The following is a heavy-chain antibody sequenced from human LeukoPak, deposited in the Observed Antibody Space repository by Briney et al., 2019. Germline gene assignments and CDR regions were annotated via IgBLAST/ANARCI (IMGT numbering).Heavy chain of an antibody. CDR2: INPNSGGT. V-gene: IGHV1-2*06. CDR3: ARAIAAAGDF. D-gene: IGHD6-13*01. Sequence: ASVKVSCKASGYTFTGYYMHWVRRAPGQGLEWMGRINPNSGGTNSAQKFQGRVTMTRDTSINTAYMELNRLRSDDTAVYYCARAIAAAGDFWGQGTLVTVSS. CDR1: GYTFTGYY. J-gene: IGHJ4*02.